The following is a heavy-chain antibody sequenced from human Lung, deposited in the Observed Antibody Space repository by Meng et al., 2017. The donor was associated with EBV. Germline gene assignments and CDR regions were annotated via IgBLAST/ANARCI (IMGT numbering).Heavy chain of an antibody. CDR1: GGSISTSGYY. J-gene: IGHJ5*02. Sequence: QAWGPVQVNPSGALSLPWSVSGGSISTSGYYWGWIRQPPGKGLEWIGSIGHSGITYYTPSLKSRVTVSIDTSKSQFSLKLTSVTAADTAVYYCVRSSGWVRTGFDPWGQGTLVTVSS. D-gene: IGHD6-19*01. CDR3: VRSSGWVRTGFDP. CDR2: IGHSGIT. V-gene: IGHV4-39*01.